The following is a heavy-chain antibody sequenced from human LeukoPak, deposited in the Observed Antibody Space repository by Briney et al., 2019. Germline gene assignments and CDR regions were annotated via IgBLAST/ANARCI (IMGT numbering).Heavy chain of an antibody. D-gene: IGHD3-22*01. CDR1: RFTFSSYW. J-gene: IGHJ4*02. Sequence: GGSLRLSCAASRFTFSSYWMSWVRQAPGKGLEWVANIKQDGSEKYYVDSVKGRFTISRDNAKNSLYLQMNSLRAEDTAVYYCGWLGYWGQGTLVTVSS. CDR3: GWLGY. V-gene: IGHV3-7*03. CDR2: IKQDGSEK.